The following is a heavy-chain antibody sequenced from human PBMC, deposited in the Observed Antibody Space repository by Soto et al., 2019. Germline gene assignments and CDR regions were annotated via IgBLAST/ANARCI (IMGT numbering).Heavy chain of an antibody. D-gene: IGHD6-13*01. Sequence: QVQLVESGGGVVQPGRSLRLSGAGSGFTFDSYPMLWVRQAPGKGLEWVAVVSYDGTKEYYADSVKGRFTISRDNSKSTLSLQMNSLRADDTAVYYCARAEYSSSWSPYYYYYGMDVWGQGTTVTVSS. V-gene: IGHV3-30*14. CDR3: ARAEYSSSWSPYYYYYGMDV. J-gene: IGHJ6*02. CDR2: VSYDGTKE. CDR1: GFTFDSYP.